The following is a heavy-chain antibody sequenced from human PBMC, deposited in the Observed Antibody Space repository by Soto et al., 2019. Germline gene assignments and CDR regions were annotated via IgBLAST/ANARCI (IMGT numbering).Heavy chain of an antibody. CDR1: GYTFTSFW. J-gene: IGHJ3*02. CDR3: ARSYDIVTGFFSAFDI. D-gene: IGHD3-9*01. CDR2: IYPRDSDT. V-gene: IGHV5-51*01. Sequence: GESLKISCKGSGYTFTSFWIGWVRQMPGKGPEWMGIIYPRDSDTRYSPSFQGQVTISADKSINTVYLQWSSLKASDTAVYYCARSYDIVTGFFSAFDIWGQGTMVTVSS.